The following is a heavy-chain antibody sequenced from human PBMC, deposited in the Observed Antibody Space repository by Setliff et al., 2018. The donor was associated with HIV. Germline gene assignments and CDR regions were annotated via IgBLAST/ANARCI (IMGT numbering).Heavy chain of an antibody. J-gene: IGHJ6*02. CDR1: GYSISSGYY. CDR2: MSHNGKT. Sequence: KTSETLSLTCAVSGYSISSGYYWGWIRQPPGKGLEWIASMSHNGKTYYNPSLKSRVTISVDTSKNQFSLKLSSVTAADTAVYYCAREDYYYYGMDVWGQGTTVTVSS. CDR3: AREDYYYYGMDV. V-gene: IGHV4-38-2*02.